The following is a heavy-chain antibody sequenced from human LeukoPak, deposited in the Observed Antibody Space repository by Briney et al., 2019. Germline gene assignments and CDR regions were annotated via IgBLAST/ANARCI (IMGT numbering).Heavy chain of an antibody. D-gene: IGHD3-10*01. CDR3: ARDRLWFGELSFDY. V-gene: IGHV4-39*01. CDR1: GGSISTSNYY. Sequence: PSETLSLTCTVSGGSISTSNYYWGWIRQPPGKGLEWIGEINHSGSTNYNPSLKSRVTISVDTSKNQFSLKLSSVTAADTAVYYCARDRLWFGELSFDYWGQGTLVTVSS. CDR2: INHSGST. J-gene: IGHJ4*02.